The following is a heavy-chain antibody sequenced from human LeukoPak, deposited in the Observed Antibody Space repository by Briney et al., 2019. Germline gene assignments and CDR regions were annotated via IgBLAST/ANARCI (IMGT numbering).Heavy chain of an antibody. V-gene: IGHV4-59*08. CDR2: IYYSGST. CDR1: GGSISSYY. J-gene: IGHJ4*02. D-gene: IGHD6-19*01. Sequence: PSETLSLTCTVSGGSISSYYWSWIRQPPGKGLEWIGYIYYSGSTNYNPSLKSRVTISVDTSKNQFSLKLSSVTAADTAVYYCARGARPYSSGWYGHTFDYWGQGTLVTVSS. CDR3: ARGARPYSSGWYGHTFDY.